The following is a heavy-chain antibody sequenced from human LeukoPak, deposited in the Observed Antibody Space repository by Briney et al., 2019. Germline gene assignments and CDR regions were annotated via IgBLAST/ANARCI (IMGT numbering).Heavy chain of an antibody. CDR2: ISGSVSGSGDST. D-gene: IGHD1-26*01. CDR1: GFSFGSYA. J-gene: IGHJ4*02. V-gene: IGHV3-23*01. CDR3: ARLERESYSLDY. Sequence: GGSLRLSCAASGFSFGSYAMSWVRQAPGKGLEWVSEISGSVSGSGDSTHYADSVKGRFTISRDNSKKTLFLQMNSLRAEDTAVYYCARLERESYSLDYWGQGTLVTVSS.